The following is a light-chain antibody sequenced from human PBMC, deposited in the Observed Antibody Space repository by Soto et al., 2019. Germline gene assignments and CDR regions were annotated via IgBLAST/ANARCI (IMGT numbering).Light chain of an antibody. J-gene: IGKJ1*01. CDR3: QHYNSYLEA. Sequence: DIQMIQSPSTLSGSVGDRVTITCRASQTISSWLAWYQQKPGKAPKLLIYKASTLKSGVPSRFSGSGSGTEFPLTISSLQPDDFATYYCQHYNSYLEAFGQGTKVELK. CDR1: QTISSW. CDR2: KAS. V-gene: IGKV1-5*03.